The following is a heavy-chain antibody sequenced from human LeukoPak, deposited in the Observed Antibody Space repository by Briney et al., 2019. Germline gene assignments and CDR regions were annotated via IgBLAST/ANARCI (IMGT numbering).Heavy chain of an antibody. Sequence: GGSLRLSCAASGFSFSTYAMSWVRQAPGKGQECVSLMCGSGGNTYYVDSVKGRFTTSRDYSKNTLYLQMNSLSAEETAVYFCAKDRWGYCSGGSCYGDAFDIWGQGTMVTVSS. CDR1: GFSFSTYA. J-gene: IGHJ3*02. CDR3: AKDRWGYCSGGSCYGDAFDI. D-gene: IGHD2-15*01. V-gene: IGHV3-23*01. CDR2: MCGSGGNT.